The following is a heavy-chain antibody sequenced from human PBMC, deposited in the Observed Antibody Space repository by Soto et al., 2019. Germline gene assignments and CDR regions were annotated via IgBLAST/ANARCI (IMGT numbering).Heavy chain of an antibody. V-gene: IGHV4-39*01. CDR1: GGSTSSSSYY. CDR3: ARLDIVVD. D-gene: IGHD2-2*03. CDR2: IYYSGST. Sequence: PSETLSLTCTVSGGSTSSSSYYWGWIRQPPGKGLEWIGSIYYSGSTYYNPSLKSRVTISVDTSKNQFSLKLSSVTAADTAVYYCARLDIVVDWGQGTLVTVSS. J-gene: IGHJ4*02.